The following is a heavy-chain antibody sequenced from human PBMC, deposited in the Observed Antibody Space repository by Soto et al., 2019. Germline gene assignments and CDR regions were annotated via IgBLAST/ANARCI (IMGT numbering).Heavy chain of an antibody. CDR2: IYPGDSDT. V-gene: IGHV5-51*01. CDR3: ARVNWGSGSYYGLAGMDV. CDR1: GYSFTSYW. J-gene: IGHJ6*02. D-gene: IGHD1-26*01. Sequence: GESLKISCKGSGYSFTSYWIGWVRQMPGKGLEWMGIIYPGDSDTRYSPSFQGQVTISADKSISTAYLQWSSLKASDTAMYYCARVNWGSGSYYGLAGMDVWGQGTTVTVSS.